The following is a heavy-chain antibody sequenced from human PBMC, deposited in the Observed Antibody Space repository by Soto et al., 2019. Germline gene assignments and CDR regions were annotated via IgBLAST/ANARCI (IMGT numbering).Heavy chain of an antibody. CDR2: MSYRGSAYREGP. CDR3: ARHPHTYDYTPYYFDY. D-gene: IGHD4-4*01. V-gene: IGHV4-39*01. Sequence: QLQLQESGPGLMQPSETLSLTCSVSGNSISSSGYYWGWIRQPPGKGLEWIGSMSYRGSAYREGPYSNPSLTSRVSISMDTSKNQFALRLTSVTAADTAVYYCARHPHTYDYTPYYFDYWGQGTLVTVSS. J-gene: IGHJ4*02. CDR1: GNSISSSGYY.